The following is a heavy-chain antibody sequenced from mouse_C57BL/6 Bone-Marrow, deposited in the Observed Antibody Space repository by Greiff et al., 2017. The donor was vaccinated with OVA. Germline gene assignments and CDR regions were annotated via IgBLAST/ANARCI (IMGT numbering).Heavy chain of an antibody. V-gene: IGHV1-54*01. D-gene: IGHD1-1*01. CDR3: AMLNYYGSSPSDY. J-gene: IGHJ2*01. Sequence: QVQLQQSGAELVRPGTSVKVSCKASGYAFTNYLIEWVKQRPGQGLEWIGVINPGSGGTTYNEKFKGKATLTADKSSSTAYMQLSSLTSGDSAVYFCAMLNYYGSSPSDYWGQGTTLTVSS. CDR1: GYAFTNYL. CDR2: INPGSGGT.